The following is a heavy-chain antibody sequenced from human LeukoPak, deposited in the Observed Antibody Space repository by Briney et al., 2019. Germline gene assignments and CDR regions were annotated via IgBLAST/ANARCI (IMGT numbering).Heavy chain of an antibody. J-gene: IGHJ6*03. CDR3: ARDTPPDDFWSGYSPYYYMDV. CDR1: GYTFTGYY. CDR2: INPNSGGT. Sequence: GASVKVSCKASGYTFTGYYMHWVRQAPGQGLEWMGWINPNSGGTNYAQKFQGRVTMTRDASISTAYMELSRLRSDDTAVYYRARDTPPDDFWSGYSPYYYMDVWGKGTTVTVSS. V-gene: IGHV1-2*02. D-gene: IGHD3-3*01.